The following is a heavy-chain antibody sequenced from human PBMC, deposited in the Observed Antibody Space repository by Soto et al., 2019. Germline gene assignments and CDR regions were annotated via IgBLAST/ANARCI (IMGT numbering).Heavy chain of an antibody. D-gene: IGHD2-2*01. J-gene: IGHJ6*02. CDR2: IDPSDSYT. CDR3: AGGSHCSSTSCYGMDV. CDR1: GYSFTSYW. V-gene: IGHV5-10-1*01. Sequence: VAAQKISCKRSGYSFTSYWFSSVRQMTGKGLEWMGRIDPSDSYTNYSPSFQGHVTISADKSISTAYLQWSSLKASDTAMYYCAGGSHCSSTSCYGMDVWGQGTTVTVSS.